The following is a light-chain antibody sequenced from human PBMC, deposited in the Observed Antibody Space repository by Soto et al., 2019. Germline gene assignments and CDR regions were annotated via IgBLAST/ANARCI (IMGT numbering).Light chain of an antibody. Sequence: QSALTQPASVSGSPGQSITISCTGTSSDIGAYGYVSWYQQHPGKVPKLIIHEVSIRPSGISSRFSGSKSDNTASLTVSGLQAEDEADYYCSSYTSTDTPLLFGGGTKLTVL. CDR1: SSDIGAYGY. CDR3: SSYTSTDTPLL. V-gene: IGLV2-14*01. J-gene: IGLJ2*01. CDR2: EVS.